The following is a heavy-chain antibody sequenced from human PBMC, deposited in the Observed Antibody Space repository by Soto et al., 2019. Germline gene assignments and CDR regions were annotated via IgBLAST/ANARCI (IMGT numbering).Heavy chain of an antibody. Sequence: QDHLAQSGAEVKKPGSSVTVSCKASGGTFNSYGISWVRQAPGQGLDWMGVIIHPYGTVNYAEKFQGRVSITADKSTSTAYMDLSSLRSDDTAVYYCARVRVIRGVIPSHFGLWGQGTLVTVSS. CDR1: GGTFNSYG. V-gene: IGHV1-69*06. CDR3: ARVRVIRGVIPSHFGL. CDR2: IIHPYGTV. J-gene: IGHJ4*02. D-gene: IGHD3-10*01.